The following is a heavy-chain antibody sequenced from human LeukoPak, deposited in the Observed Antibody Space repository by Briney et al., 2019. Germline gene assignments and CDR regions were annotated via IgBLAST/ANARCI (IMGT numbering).Heavy chain of an antibody. CDR2: ISGSGGGT. CDR3: AKDRGSGWYEFDY. V-gene: IGHV3-23*01. Sequence: GGSLRLSCAASGFTFSSYAVSWVRQAPGKGLEWVSAISGSGGGTYYADSVKGRFTISRDNSKTTLYLQMNSLRAEDTAVYYCAKDRGSGWYEFDYWGQGTLVTVSS. J-gene: IGHJ4*02. D-gene: IGHD6-19*01. CDR1: GFTFSSYA.